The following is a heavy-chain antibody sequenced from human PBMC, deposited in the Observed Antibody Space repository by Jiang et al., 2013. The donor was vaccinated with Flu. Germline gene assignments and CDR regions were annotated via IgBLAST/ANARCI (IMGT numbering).Heavy chain of an antibody. CDR1: NGSISSHY. D-gene: IGHD3-3*01. CDR2: VYYTGSS. Sequence: LLKPSETLSLTCSVSNGSISSHYWSWIRQPPGKGLEWIGNVYYTGSSNYNPSLKSRVSISVDTSKNEISLKMRSVSAADTAVYYCARVSFANSDFWSGPYMDVWGEGTTVTV. V-gene: IGHV4-59*11. CDR3: ARVSFANSDFWSGPYMDV. J-gene: IGHJ6*03.